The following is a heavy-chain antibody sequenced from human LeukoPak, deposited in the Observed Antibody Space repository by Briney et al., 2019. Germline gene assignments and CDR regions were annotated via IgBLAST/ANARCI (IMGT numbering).Heavy chain of an antibody. D-gene: IGHD5-12*01. CDR1: GFTFSSYA. V-gene: IGHV3-23*01. CDR2: ISGSGGST. J-gene: IGHJ6*03. CDR3: AKVNGIIVANYYYMDV. Sequence: GGSLRLSCAASGFTFSSYAMSWVRQAPGKGLEWVSGISGSGGSTYYADSVKGRFTISRDNSKNTLYLQMNSLRAEDTAVYYCAKVNGIIVANYYYMDVWGKGTTVTVSS.